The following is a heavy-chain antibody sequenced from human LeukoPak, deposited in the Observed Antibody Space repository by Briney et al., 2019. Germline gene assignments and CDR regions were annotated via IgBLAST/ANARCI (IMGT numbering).Heavy chain of an antibody. J-gene: IGHJ6*03. CDR3: ARSAEHCNNGVCFTDYYMDV. D-gene: IGHD2-8*01. CDR1: GYTFTGYY. CDR2: INPNSGGT. V-gene: IGHV1-2*02. Sequence: GASVKVSCKASGYTFTGYYMHWVRQAPAQGLEWMGWINPNSGGTNYAQNLHGRVTMTRDTSITTAYMELNSLTSDDTAVYFCARSAEHCNNGVCFTDYYMDVWGKGTTVTVSS.